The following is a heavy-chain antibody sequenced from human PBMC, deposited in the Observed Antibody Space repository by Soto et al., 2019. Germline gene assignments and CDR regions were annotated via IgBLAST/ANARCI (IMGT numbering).Heavy chain of an antibody. V-gene: IGHV4-61*01. CDR2: IYYSGST. D-gene: IGHD3-10*01. CDR3: ARDQIGTGLDY. J-gene: IGHJ4*02. Sequence: SETLSLTCTVSGGSVSSGSYYWSWIRQPPGKGLEWIGYIYYSGSTNYNPSLKSRVTISVDTSKNQFSLKLSSVTAADTAVYYCARDQIGTGLDYWGQGTRVTVS. CDR1: GGSVSSGSYY.